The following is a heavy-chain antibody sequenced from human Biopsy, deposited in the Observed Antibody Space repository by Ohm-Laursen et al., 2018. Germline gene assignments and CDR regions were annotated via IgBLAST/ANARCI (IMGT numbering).Heavy chain of an antibody. D-gene: IGHD2-21*01. J-gene: IGHJ4*02. V-gene: IGHV3-9*01. CDR1: GFTFQDHA. CDR2: ISWNSGSI. Sequence: SLRLSCSASGFTFQDHAKHWVRQAPGKGLEWVSGISWNSGSINYAVSVQGRFTISRDNAKNSLYLQMNSLRVEDTALYFCARLGELHGLWYFDFWGQGALVTVSS. CDR3: ARLGELHGLWYFDF.